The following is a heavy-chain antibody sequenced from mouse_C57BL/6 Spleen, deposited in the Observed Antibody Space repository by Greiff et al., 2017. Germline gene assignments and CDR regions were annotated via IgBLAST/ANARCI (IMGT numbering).Heavy chain of an antibody. J-gene: IGHJ2*01. CDR2: IYPGDGDT. D-gene: IGHD1-1*01. CDR1: GYAFSSYR. CDR3: ARSYYGSSYGGDFDY. Sequence: VQLKQSGAELVKPGASVKISCKASGYAFSSYRMNWVKQRPGKGLEWIGQIYPGDGDTNYNGKFKGKATLTADKSSSTAYMQLSSLTSEDSAVYFCARSYYGSSYGGDFDYWGQGTTLTVSS. V-gene: IGHV1-80*01.